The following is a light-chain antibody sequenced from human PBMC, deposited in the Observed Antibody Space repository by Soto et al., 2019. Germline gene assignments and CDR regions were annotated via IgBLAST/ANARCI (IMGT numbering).Light chain of an antibody. V-gene: IGKV1-9*01. Sequence: IQLTQSPSFLSASVGDRVTITCRASQGISRSVAWYQQKPGRAPNLVIYGAPTLQVGFPVRFSSSGSGTELTLTVSSLQPEDFETYYCQHLSSYPYTFGQGTNLPIK. CDR1: QGISRS. CDR3: QHLSSYPYT. J-gene: IGKJ2*01. CDR2: GAP.